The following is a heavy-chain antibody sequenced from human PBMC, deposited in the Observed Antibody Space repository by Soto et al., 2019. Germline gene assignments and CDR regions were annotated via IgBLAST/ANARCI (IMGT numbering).Heavy chain of an antibody. D-gene: IGHD3-22*01. Sequence: GASVKVSCKASGYTFTGYYMHWVRQAPGQGLEWMGWINPNSGGTNYAQKFQGRVTMTRDTSVSTAYMELSRLRSDDTAVYYCARENRYYDSSGYRPVYYYYGMDVWGQGTTVTVSS. V-gene: IGHV1-2*02. J-gene: IGHJ6*02. CDR1: GYTFTGYY. CDR3: ARENRYYDSSGYRPVYYYYGMDV. CDR2: INPNSGGT.